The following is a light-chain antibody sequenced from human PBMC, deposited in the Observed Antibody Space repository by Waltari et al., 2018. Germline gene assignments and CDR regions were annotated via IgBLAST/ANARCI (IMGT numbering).Light chain of an antibody. V-gene: IGKV3-20*01. J-gene: IGKJ1*01. CDR3: QQYGTSPTT. CDR2: GAS. CDR1: QSVSSTD. Sequence: IVLTQSPGTLSLSPGERATLSCRASQSVSSTDLAWYQQKPGQAPRLLIYGASSRATGIPDRFSGSASGTDFTLTISRLEPEDFAVYFCQQYGTSPTTFGQGTKVQI.